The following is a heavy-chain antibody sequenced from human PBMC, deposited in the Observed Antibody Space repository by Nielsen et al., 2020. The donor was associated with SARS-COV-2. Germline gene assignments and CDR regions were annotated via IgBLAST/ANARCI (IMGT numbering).Heavy chain of an antibody. V-gene: IGHV1-69*13. CDR3: ARTYYYGSGDDY. D-gene: IGHD3-10*01. CDR2: IIPIFGTA. CDR1: GCTFSSYA. J-gene: IGHJ4*02. Sequence: SVKVSCKASGCTFSSYAISWVRQAPGQGLEWMGGIIPIFGTANYAQKFQGRVTITADESTSTAYMELSSLRSEDTAVYYCARTYYYGSGDDYWGQGTLVTVSS.